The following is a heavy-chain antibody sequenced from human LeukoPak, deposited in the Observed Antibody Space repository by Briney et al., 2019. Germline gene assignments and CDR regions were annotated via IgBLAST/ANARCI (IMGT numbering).Heavy chain of an antibody. CDR1: GFTFSSYA. V-gene: IGHV3-23*01. Sequence: GGSLRLSCAASGFTFSSYAMSWVRQAPGKGLEWVSAISGSGGSTYYADSVKGRFTISRGNSKNTLYLQMNSLRAEDTAVYYCAKYYDILTGYLYPDYWGQGTLVTVSS. CDR2: ISGSGGST. J-gene: IGHJ4*02. CDR3: AKYYDILTGYLYPDY. D-gene: IGHD3-9*01.